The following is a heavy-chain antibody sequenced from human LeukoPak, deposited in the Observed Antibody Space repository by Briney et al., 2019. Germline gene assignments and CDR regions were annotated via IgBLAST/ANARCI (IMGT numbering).Heavy chain of an antibody. D-gene: IGHD3-10*01. V-gene: IGHV1-24*01. Sequence: VSVTVSCKVSGYTLTELSMHWVRQAPGKGLEWMGGFDPEDGETIYAQKFQGRLTLTEDTSTDTVYMDLSSLRYEDTAAYFCATEGRGANYWYFDLWGRGTLVTVSS. CDR2: FDPEDGET. CDR3: ATEGRGANYWYFDL. CDR1: GYTLTELS. J-gene: IGHJ2*01.